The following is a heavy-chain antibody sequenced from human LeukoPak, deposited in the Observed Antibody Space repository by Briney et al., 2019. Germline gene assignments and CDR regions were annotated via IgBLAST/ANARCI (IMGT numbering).Heavy chain of an antibody. Sequence: SETLSLTCTVSGGSISSSSYYWGWIRQPPGKGLEWIGSIYYSGSTNYNPSLKSRVTISVDTSKNQFSLKLSSVTAADTAVYYCARGGYRGGDCYFDYWGQGTLVTVSS. CDR2: IYYSGST. D-gene: IGHD2-21*02. J-gene: IGHJ4*02. CDR1: GGSISSSSYY. V-gene: IGHV4-39*07. CDR3: ARGGYRGGDCYFDY.